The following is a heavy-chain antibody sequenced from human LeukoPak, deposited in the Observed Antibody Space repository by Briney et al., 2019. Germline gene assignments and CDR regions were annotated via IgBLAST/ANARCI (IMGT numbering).Heavy chain of an antibody. Sequence: TGGSLRLSCAASGFTFSSYSMNWVRQAPGKGLEWVSSISSSSSYIYYADSVKGRFTISRDNAKNSLYLQMNSLRAEDTAVYYCARDPLPYYDFWSGYPNYFDYWGQGTLVIVSS. CDR2: ISSSSSYI. D-gene: IGHD3-3*01. CDR1: GFTFSSYS. J-gene: IGHJ4*02. CDR3: ARDPLPYYDFWSGYPNYFDY. V-gene: IGHV3-21*01.